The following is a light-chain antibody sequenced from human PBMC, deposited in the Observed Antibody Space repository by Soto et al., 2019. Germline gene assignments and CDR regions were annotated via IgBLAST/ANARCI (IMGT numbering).Light chain of an antibody. CDR1: LSVSSY. CDR3: QQRSEWPLCT. Sequence: EVILTQSPGTLSLSPGDRATLSCRASLSVSSYLAWYQQKPGQAPRLLIYDVSNRATGSPARFSGSGSGTDFTLTISSLEPEDFAVYFCQQRSEWPLCTFGQGTKLEIK. CDR2: DVS. J-gene: IGKJ2*02. V-gene: IGKV3-11*01.